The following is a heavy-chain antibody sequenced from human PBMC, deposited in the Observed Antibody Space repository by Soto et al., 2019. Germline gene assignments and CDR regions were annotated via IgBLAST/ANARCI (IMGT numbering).Heavy chain of an antibody. Sequence: EVQLVESGGGLVKPGGSLRLSCAASGFNFNSYTINWVRQAPGKRLEWLSSISSSGYIFSTDSVRGRFTISGDNAKNSVYLQINSLRAEDTAVYFCERDCSGGSCYPGMDVRGQGTTVTVSS. CDR3: ERDCSGGSCYPGMDV. J-gene: IGHJ6*02. CDR2: ISSSGYI. V-gene: IGHV3-21*01. D-gene: IGHD2-15*01. CDR1: GFNFNSYT.